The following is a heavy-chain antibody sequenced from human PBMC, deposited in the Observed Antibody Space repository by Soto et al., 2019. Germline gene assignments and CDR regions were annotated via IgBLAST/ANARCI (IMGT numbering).Heavy chain of an antibody. V-gene: IGHV4-31*03. J-gene: IGHJ5*02. Sequence: SETLSLTCSVSGAALNSGNYYWSWIRQVPGKGLEWIGHIYVTGAVDYNPSLRDRITISQDTSERRFSLNLRLVTAADTAVYYCARLRIATNNYKWFDPWGQGTLVTVSS. CDR3: ARLRIATNNYKWFDP. D-gene: IGHD2-21*01. CDR1: GAALNSGNYY. CDR2: IYVTGAV.